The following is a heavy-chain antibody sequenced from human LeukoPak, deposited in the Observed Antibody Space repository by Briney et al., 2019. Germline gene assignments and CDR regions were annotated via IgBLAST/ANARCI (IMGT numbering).Heavy chain of an antibody. CDR3: ARDNDYGGYYFDY. CDR1: GDSISSSSYY. D-gene: IGHD4-23*01. V-gene: IGHV4-39*02. J-gene: IGHJ4*02. CDR2: IYYSGST. Sequence: PSETLSLTCTVSGDSISSSSYYWGWIRQPPGTGLEWIGNIYYSGSTYYNPSLKSRVTISVDTSKNQFSLQLNSVTPEDTAVYFCARDNDYGGYYFDYWGQGTLVTVSS.